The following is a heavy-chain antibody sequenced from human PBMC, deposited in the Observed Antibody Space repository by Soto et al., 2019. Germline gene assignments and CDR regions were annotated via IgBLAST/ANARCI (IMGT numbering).Heavy chain of an antibody. D-gene: IGHD3-10*01. J-gene: IGHJ4*02. CDR3: ARDLLWFGELLYHY. V-gene: IGHV1-3*01. Sequence: ASVKVSCKASGYTFTSYAMHWVRQAPGQRLEWMGWINAGNGNTKYSQKFQGRVTITRDTSASTAYMELSSLRSEDTAVYYCARDLLWFGELLYHYWGQGTLVTVSS. CDR1: GYTFTSYA. CDR2: INAGNGNT.